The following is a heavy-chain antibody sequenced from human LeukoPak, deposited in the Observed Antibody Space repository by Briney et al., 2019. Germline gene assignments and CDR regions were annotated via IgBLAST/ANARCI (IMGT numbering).Heavy chain of an antibody. CDR1: GYTFSSYA. J-gene: IGHJ4*02. V-gene: IGHV3-30-3*01. D-gene: IGHD2/OR15-2a*01. CDR2: ISYDGNNK. Sequence: PGRSLRLSCAASGYTFSSYAMLWVRQAPGKGLEWVAVISYDGNNKYYADSVKGRFTISRDNSKNTLYLQMNSLRAEDTAVYYCARDQGFCFDYWGQGTLVTVPS. CDR3: ARDQGFCFDY.